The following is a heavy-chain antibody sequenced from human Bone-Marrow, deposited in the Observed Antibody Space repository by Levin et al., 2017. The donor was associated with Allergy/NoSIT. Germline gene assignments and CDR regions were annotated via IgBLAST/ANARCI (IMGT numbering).Heavy chain of an antibody. CDR2: INHSGST. CDR3: ARGRGYSSGWIFDY. J-gene: IGHJ4*02. Sequence: TSETLSLTCAVYGGSFSGYYWSWIRQPPGKGLEWIGEINHSGSTNYNPSLKSRVTISVDTSKNQFSLKLSSVTAADTAVYYCARGRGYSSGWIFDYWGQGTLVIVSS. CDR1: GGSFSGYY. D-gene: IGHD6-19*01. V-gene: IGHV4-34*01.